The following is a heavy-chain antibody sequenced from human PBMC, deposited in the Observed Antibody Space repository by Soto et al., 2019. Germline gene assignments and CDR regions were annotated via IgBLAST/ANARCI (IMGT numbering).Heavy chain of an antibody. CDR3: AKDQGAPWAAAGTRPYGMDV. CDR1: GFTVSSYG. Sequence: SLRLSCAASGFTVSSYGMHWVRQAPGKGLEWVAVISYDGSNKYYADSVKGRFTISRDNSKNTLYLQMNSLRAEDTAVYYCAKDQGAPWAAAGTRPYGMDVWGQGTTVTVSS. CDR2: ISYDGSNK. D-gene: IGHD6-13*01. J-gene: IGHJ6*02. V-gene: IGHV3-30*18.